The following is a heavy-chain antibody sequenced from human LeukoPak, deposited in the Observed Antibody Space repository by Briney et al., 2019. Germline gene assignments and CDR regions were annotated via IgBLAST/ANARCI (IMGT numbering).Heavy chain of an antibody. CDR1: GGSLSSSSYY. V-gene: IGHV4-39*01. CDR2: IYYSGST. Sequence: PSETLSLTCSVSGGSLSSSSYYWGWIRQAPGRGLEWIGNIYYSGSTYYSPSLKSRVTISLDTSKNQFSLKLNSVTAADTAVYSFTRQFYESRSPHAKYFQQWGQGTLVTVSS. D-gene: IGHD3-22*01. CDR3: TRQFYESRSPHAKYFQQ. J-gene: IGHJ1*01.